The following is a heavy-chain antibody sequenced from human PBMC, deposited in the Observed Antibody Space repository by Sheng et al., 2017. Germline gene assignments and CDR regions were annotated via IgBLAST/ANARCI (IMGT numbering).Heavy chain of an antibody. CDR1: RYPLSNYD. Sequence: VQLVESGGGLEQPGGSLRLSCAASRYPLSNYDVNWVRHAPGKGLEWVSLIHTNGNTYYTDSVKGRFTISRDSSKNTLYLQMNSLRAEDTAVYYCARDHEGRPFDDWGQGTLVTVSS. V-gene: IGHV3-53*01. D-gene: IGHD3-10*01. CDR2: IHTNGNT. CDR3: ARDHEGRPFDD. J-gene: IGHJ4*02.